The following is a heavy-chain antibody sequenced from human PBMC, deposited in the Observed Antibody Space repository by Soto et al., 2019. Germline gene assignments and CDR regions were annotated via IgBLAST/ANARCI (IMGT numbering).Heavy chain of an antibody. CDR1: GGTFSSYT. Sequence: QVQLVQSGAEVKKPGSSVKVSCKASGGTFSSYTISWVRQAPGQGLEWMGRIIPILGIANYAQKFQGRVTITAEKSTSTAYMELGSRRSEDTAVYYCARGRRDGYNWVYYGMDVWGQGTTVTVSS. CDR2: IIPILGIA. D-gene: IGHD5-12*01. J-gene: IGHJ6*02. CDR3: ARGRRDGYNWVYYGMDV. V-gene: IGHV1-69*02.